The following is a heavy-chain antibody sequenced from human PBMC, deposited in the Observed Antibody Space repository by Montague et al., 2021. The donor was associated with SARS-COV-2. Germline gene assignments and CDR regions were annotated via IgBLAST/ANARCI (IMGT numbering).Heavy chain of an antibody. CDR2: IYYSGST. CDR3: ARDRPPYYYDNSGHFLHGWFDP. CDR1: GGSISTYY. Sequence: SETLSLTCTVSGGSISTYYWSWIRQPPGKGLEWIGNIYYSGSTNYNPSLKSRVTISVDTSKNQFSLKLSSVTAADTAVYYCARDRPPYYYDNSGHFLHGWFDPWGQGTLVTVSS. V-gene: IGHV4-59*13. J-gene: IGHJ5*02. D-gene: IGHD3-22*01.